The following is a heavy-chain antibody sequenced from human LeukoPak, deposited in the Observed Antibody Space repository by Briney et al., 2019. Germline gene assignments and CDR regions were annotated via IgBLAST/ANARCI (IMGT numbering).Heavy chain of an antibody. Sequence: PGGSLRLSCAASGFTFDDYGMNWVRQAPGKGLEWVSSISSSSSYIHSADSVRGRFTISRDNAKNSLFLQMNSLRAEDTAVYYCARDEWGDAFDIWGQGTMVTVFS. V-gene: IGHV3-21*01. CDR1: GFTFDDYG. D-gene: IGHD1-26*01. CDR2: ISSSSSYI. J-gene: IGHJ3*02. CDR3: ARDEWGDAFDI.